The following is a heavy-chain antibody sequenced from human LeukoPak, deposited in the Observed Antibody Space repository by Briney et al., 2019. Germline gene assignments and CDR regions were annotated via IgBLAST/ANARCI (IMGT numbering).Heavy chain of an antibody. Sequence: SETLSLTCTVSGGSINSYHWSWIRQPAGKGLEWVGRIYSSGSTNYNPSLKSRVSMSVDTSKNQFSLKLTSVTAADTAVYYCARGGKATVVTMWGQGILVTVSS. CDR1: GGSINSYH. CDR3: ARGGKATVVTM. V-gene: IGHV4-4*07. CDR2: IYSSGST. J-gene: IGHJ4*02. D-gene: IGHD4-23*01.